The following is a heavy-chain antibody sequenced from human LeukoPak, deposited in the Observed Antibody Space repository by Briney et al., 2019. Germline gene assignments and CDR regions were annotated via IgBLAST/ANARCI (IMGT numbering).Heavy chain of an antibody. V-gene: IGHV3-23*01. CDR3: ARTYYSPGYYFDY. CDR2: ISGSGGST. Sequence: PGGSLRLSCAAYGFTFSIYAMSWVRQAPGKGLEWVSAISGSGGSTYYADSVKGRFTISRDNSKNTLYLQMNSLRAEDTAVYYCARTYYSPGYYFDYWGQGTLVTVSS. J-gene: IGHJ4*02. CDR1: GFTFSIYA. D-gene: IGHD3-10*01.